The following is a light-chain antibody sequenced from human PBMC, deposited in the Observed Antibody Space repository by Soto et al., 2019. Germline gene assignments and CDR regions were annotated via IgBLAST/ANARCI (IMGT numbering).Light chain of an antibody. CDR2: AAS. Sequence: DIQMTQSPSSLSASVGDRVTITCRASQSISSYLNWYQEKPGKAPKLLIYAASSLQGGVPSRFSGVGSGTDFTLAISSLQPEDFATYYCQQTDDTPYTFGQGPKLQIK. CDR3: QQTDDTPYT. V-gene: IGKV1-39*01. J-gene: IGKJ2*01. CDR1: QSISSY.